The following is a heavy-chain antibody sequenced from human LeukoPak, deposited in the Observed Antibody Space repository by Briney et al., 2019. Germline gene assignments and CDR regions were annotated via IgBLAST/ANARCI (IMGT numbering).Heavy chain of an antibody. CDR3: AKDHDYYASGPI. J-gene: IGHJ3*02. Sequence: GGSLRLSCAVSGFIFSNYAMNWVRQPPGKGLEWVSAISGSGDSTYYADSVKGRFTISRDNSKNTLSLQMNSLRAEDTAVYYCAKDHDYYASGPIWGQGTMVTVSS. CDR2: ISGSGDST. CDR1: GFIFSNYA. V-gene: IGHV3-23*01. D-gene: IGHD3-10*01.